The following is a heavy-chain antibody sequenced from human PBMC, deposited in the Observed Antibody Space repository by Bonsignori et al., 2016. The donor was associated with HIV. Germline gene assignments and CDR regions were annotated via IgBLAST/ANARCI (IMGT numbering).Heavy chain of an antibody. CDR2: ISSSGSTI. V-gene: IGHV3-48*03. J-gene: IGHJ6*03. D-gene: IGHD5-18*01. CDR3: ARVGFTRQLWFPFYYYYYMDV. Sequence: WIRQPPGKGLEWVSYISSSGSTIYYADSVKGRFTISRDNAKNSLYLQMNSLRAEDTAVYYCARVGFTRQLWFPFYYYYYMDVWGKGTTVTVSS.